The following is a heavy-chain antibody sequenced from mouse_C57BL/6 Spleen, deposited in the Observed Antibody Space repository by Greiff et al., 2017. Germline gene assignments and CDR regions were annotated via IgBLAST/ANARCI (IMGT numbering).Heavy chain of an antibody. Sequence: QVQLQQSGPELVRPGVSVKISCKGSGYTFTDYAMHWVKQSHAKSLEWIGVISTYYGDASYNQKFKDKATMTVDKSSSTAYMELARLTSEDSAVYYCARLDYYYGSSYLAWFAYWGQGTLVTVSA. CDR1: GYTFTDYA. V-gene: IGHV1-67*01. CDR3: ARLDYYYGSSYLAWFAY. D-gene: IGHD1-1*01. CDR2: ISTYYGDA. J-gene: IGHJ3*01.